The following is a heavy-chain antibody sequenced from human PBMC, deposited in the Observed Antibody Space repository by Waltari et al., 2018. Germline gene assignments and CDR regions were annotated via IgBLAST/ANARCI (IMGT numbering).Heavy chain of an antibody. CDR2: ISSSGGT. CDR1: GDSVNSFY. Sequence: QVQLQESGPGRVKPSETLSLTCSVSGDSVNSFYWSWIRQPAGKGLEWIGRISSSGGTDYTPSLRRRVTMSLEMSKNQISLQLASVTAADTAVYFCSRGPRQSGTSSWIFDYWGQG. CDR3: SRGPRQSGTSSWIFDY. V-gene: IGHV4-4*07. J-gene: IGHJ4*02. D-gene: IGHD6-13*01.